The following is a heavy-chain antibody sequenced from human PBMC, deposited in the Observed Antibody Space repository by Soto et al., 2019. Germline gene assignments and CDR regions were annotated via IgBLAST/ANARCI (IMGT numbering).Heavy chain of an antibody. V-gene: IGHV4-34*01. CDR1: GQSFSGHS. D-gene: IGHD1-1*01. J-gene: IGHJ4*02. CDR2: INESGST. Sequence: QVQLQQWGAGLVKPSETLSLSCAVYGQSFSGHSWAWIRQPPGKGLEWIGEINESGSTYYNPSLKSRVTISTGLSKNQFSLMLSSVSAADTAAYFCARGSGIVALPGELEDVNYDYWGQGTLVNVSS. CDR3: ARGSGIVALPGELEDVNYDY.